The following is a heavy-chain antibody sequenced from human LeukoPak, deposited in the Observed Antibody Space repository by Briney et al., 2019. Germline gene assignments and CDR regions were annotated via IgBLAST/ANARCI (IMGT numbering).Heavy chain of an antibody. J-gene: IGHJ5*02. CDR3: ARVRTITSPFDP. CDR2: IYYSGST. V-gene: IGHV4-59*01. Sequence: SETLSLTCTVSGGSISSYYWSWIRQPPGKGLEWIGYIYYSGSTNYNPSLKSRVTISVDTSKNQFSLKLSSVTAADTAVYYCARVRTITSPFDPWGQGTLVTVSS. D-gene: IGHD2-2*01. CDR1: GGSISSYY.